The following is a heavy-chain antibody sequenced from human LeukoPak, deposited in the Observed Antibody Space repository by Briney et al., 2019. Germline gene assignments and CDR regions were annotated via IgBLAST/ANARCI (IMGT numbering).Heavy chain of an antibody. CDR1: GFTFSTFG. CDR3: AKDTPDDITVSAPYFDY. V-gene: IGHV3-23*01. J-gene: IGHJ4*02. D-gene: IGHD5/OR15-5a*01. Sequence: HPGGSLRLSCAASGFTFSTFGMNWVRQAPDKGLEWVSAISGSGGSTYYVDSVKGRFTISRDNSKNTLYLQMNSLRAEDTAVYYCAKDTPDDITVSAPYFDYWGQGTLVTVSS. CDR2: ISGSGGST.